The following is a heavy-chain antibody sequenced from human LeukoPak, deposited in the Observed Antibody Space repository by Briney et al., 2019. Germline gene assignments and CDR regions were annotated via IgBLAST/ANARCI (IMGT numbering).Heavy chain of an antibody. V-gene: IGHV4-39*07. CDR1: GGSTSSSSYY. CDR2: IYYSGST. J-gene: IGHJ1*01. D-gene: IGHD6-19*01. Sequence: SETLSLTCTVSGGSTSSSSYYWGWIRQPPGKGLEWIGSIYYSGSTYYNPSLKSRVTISVDTSKNQFSLKLSSVTAADTAVYYCARETTSGYSSGWYAKHWGQGTLVTVSS. CDR3: ARETTSGYSSGWYAKH.